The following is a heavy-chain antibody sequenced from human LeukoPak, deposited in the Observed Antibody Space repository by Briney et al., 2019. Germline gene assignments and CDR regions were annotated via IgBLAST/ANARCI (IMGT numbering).Heavy chain of an antibody. J-gene: IGHJ6*03. CDR2: IYYSGST. D-gene: IGHD2-2*01. Sequence: SETLSLTCTVSGGSISSHYWSWIRQPPGKGLEWIGYIYYSGSTNYNPSLKSRVTISVDTSKNQFSLKLSSVTAADTAVYYCARGSSAVGYYYYYYYMDVWGKGTTVTVSS. CDR3: ARGSSAVGYYYYYYYMDV. V-gene: IGHV4-59*11. CDR1: GGSISSHY.